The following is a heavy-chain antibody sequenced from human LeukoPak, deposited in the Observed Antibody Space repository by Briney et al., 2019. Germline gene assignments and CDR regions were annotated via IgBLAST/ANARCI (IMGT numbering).Heavy chain of an antibody. CDR3: AKDRGPGYSSGWYGY. V-gene: IGHV3-30*18. D-gene: IGHD6-19*01. J-gene: IGHJ4*02. CDR1: GFTFSSYG. CDR2: ISYDGSNK. Sequence: PGGSLRLTCAASGFTFSSYGMHWVRQAPGKGLEWVAVISYDGSNKYYADSVKGRFTISRDNSKNTLYLQMNSLRAEDTAVYYCAKDRGPGYSSGWYGYWGQGTLATVSS.